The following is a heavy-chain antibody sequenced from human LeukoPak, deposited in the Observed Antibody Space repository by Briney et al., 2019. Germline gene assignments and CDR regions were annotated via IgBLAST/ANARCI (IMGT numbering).Heavy chain of an antibody. CDR3: ARYDSRGYYFDY. Sequence: SETLSLTCTVSGGSISSHYWSWIRQPPGKGLEWIGYIYYSGSTNYNPSLKSRVTISVDTSKNQFSLKLSSVTAADTAVYYCARYDSRGYYFDYWGQGTLVTVSS. CDR2: IYYSGST. CDR1: GGSISSHY. D-gene: IGHD3-22*01. J-gene: IGHJ4*02. V-gene: IGHV4-59*11.